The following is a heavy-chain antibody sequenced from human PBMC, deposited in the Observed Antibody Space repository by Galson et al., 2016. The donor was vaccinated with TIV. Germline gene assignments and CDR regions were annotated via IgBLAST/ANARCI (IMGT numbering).Heavy chain of an antibody. CDR3: ANFAANY. V-gene: IGHV3-7*01. J-gene: IGHJ4*02. CDR2: IKQDGSVT. CDR1: GLTFSDYW. Sequence: SLRLSCAASGLTFSDYWMHWVRRAPGRGLEWLANIKQDGSVTFHAGAVKGRFAISRDNARNSLYLQMGSLRVDDTAVYYCANFAANYWGRGTLVTVSS. D-gene: IGHD3-9*01.